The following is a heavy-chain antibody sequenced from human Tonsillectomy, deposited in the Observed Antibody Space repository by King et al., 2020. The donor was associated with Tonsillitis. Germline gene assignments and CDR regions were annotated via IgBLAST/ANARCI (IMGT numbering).Heavy chain of an antibody. D-gene: IGHD5-18*01. V-gene: IGHV3-23*04. CDR3: AKQYGHNYGSFDS. CDR2: ISVSGGNT. Sequence: VQLVESGGGLVQPGGSLRLSCAASGFAFSSYALNWVRQTPGEGLEWVSGISVSGGNTYHAESVEGRFIISRDNSKNTLYLQMNSLRAEDTALYFCAKQYGHNYGSFDSWGQGVVVIVSS. CDR1: GFAFSSYA. J-gene: IGHJ4*02.